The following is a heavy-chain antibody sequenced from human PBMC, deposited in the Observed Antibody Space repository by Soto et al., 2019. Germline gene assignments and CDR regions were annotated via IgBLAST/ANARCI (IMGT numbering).Heavy chain of an antibody. J-gene: IGHJ4*02. V-gene: IGHV4-59*01. CDR1: GGSISPFY. D-gene: IGHD2-15*01. CDR3: ARVGGVAARTFDY. CDR2: LYYSGNT. Sequence: QVQLQESGPGVVKPSETLSLTCTVSGGSISPFYWSWVRQPPGNGLEWIGYLYYSGNTNYNPSLKSRVTISVDASKNQVSLRLTSVTAADTAVYYCARVGGVAARTFDYWGQGTVVTVSS.